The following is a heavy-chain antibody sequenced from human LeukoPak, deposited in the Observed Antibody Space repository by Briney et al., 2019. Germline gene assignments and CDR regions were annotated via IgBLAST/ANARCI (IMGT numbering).Heavy chain of an antibody. CDR1: GYTFTSYY. CDR3: ARDAVAVAANYYYYMDV. D-gene: IGHD2-15*01. V-gene: IGHV1-46*01. CDR2: INPSGGST. J-gene: IGHJ6*03. Sequence: ASVKVSCKASGYTFTSYYMHWVRQAPGQGLEWLGIINPSGGSTSYAQKFQGRVTMTGDTSTSTVYMELSSLRSEDTAVYYCARDAVAVAANYYYYMDVWGKGTTVTISS.